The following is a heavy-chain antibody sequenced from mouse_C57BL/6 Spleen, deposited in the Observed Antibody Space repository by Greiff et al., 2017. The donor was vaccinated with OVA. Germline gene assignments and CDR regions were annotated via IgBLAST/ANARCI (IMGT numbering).Heavy chain of an antibody. D-gene: IGHD1-1*01. Sequence: VMLVESGPGLVAPSQSLSITCTVSGFSLTSYAISWVRQPPGKGLEWLGVIWTGGGTNYNSALKSRLSISKDNSKSQVFLKMNSLQTDDTARYYCTRNFYYYGSSPYYFDYWGQGTTLTVSS. CDR2: IWTGGGT. CDR1: GFSLTSYA. V-gene: IGHV2-9-1*01. J-gene: IGHJ2*01. CDR3: TRNFYYYGSSPYYFDY.